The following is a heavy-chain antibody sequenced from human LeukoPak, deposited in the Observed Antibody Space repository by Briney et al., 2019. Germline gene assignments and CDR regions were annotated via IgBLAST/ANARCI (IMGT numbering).Heavy chain of an antibody. V-gene: IGHV4-59*01. Sequence: PSETLSLTCTVSGGSISRYYWSWIRQPPGKGLEWIGYIYYSGSTNYNPSLKSRITISVDTSKNQFSLRLSSVTAADTAMYYCARFGDSYRFDYWGQGTLVTVSS. CDR1: GGSISRYY. J-gene: IGHJ4*02. D-gene: IGHD2-21*02. CDR3: ARFGDSYRFDY. CDR2: IYYSGST.